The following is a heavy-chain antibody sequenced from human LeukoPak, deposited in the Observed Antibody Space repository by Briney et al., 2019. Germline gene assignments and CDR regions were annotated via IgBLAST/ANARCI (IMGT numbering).Heavy chain of an antibody. CDR3: ARYSGYERSVDY. D-gene: IGHD5-12*01. Sequence: GASVKVSCKASGYTFTSYDINWVRQATGQGLEWMGWMNPNSGNTGYAQKFQGRVTITRNTSISTAYMELSSLRSEDTAVYYCARYSGYERSVDYWGQGTLVTVSS. J-gene: IGHJ4*02. CDR2: MNPNSGNT. CDR1: GYTFTSYD. V-gene: IGHV1-8*03.